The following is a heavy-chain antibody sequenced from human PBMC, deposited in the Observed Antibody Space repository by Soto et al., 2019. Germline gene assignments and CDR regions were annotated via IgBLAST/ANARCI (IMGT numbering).Heavy chain of an antibody. D-gene: IGHD6-6*01. CDR1: GFTFSSYS. CDR2: ISSSSSTI. CDR3: ARGWYSSSSDRRAWFDY. Sequence: GGSLRLSCAASGFTFSSYSMNWVRQAPGKGLEWVSYISSSSSTIYYADSVKGRFTISRDNAKNSLYLQMNSLRAEDTAVYYCARGWYSSSSDRRAWFDYWGQGTLVTVSS. J-gene: IGHJ4*02. V-gene: IGHV3-48*01.